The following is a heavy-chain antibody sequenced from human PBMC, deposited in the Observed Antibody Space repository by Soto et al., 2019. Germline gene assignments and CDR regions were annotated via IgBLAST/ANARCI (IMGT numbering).Heavy chain of an antibody. CDR1: GYTFTGYY. V-gene: IGHV1-2*04. CDR3: ARTPRPATTVTRRGADRADAFDI. CDR2: INPNSGGT. Sequence: ASVKVSCKASGYTFTGYYMHWVRQAPGQGLERMGWINPNSGGTNYAQKFQGWVTITRDTSISTAYMELSRLRSDGTAVYYCARTPRPATTVTRRGADRADAFDIWGQGTRVTVSS. D-gene: IGHD4-17*01. J-gene: IGHJ3*02.